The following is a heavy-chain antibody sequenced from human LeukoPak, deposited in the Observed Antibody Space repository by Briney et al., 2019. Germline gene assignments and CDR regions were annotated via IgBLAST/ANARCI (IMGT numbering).Heavy chain of an antibody. D-gene: IGHD3-22*01. CDR3: TVDTDYFEGLGFPRPALNDY. Sequence: GGSLRLSCAASGFSFGTYSMNWVRQAPGKGPEWVSSISSSSGDIYYGDSVKGRFTISRDNAKNSLYLQMNSLRVEDTAVYFCTVDTDYFEGLGFPRPALNDYWGQGTQVTVSS. J-gene: IGHJ4*02. V-gene: IGHV3-21*01. CDR1: GFSFGTYS. CDR2: ISSSSGDI.